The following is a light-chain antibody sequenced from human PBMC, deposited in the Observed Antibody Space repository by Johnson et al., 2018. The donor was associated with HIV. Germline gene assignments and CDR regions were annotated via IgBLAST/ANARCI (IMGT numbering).Light chain of an antibody. V-gene: IGLV1-51*01. CDR3: GTWDSSLSAYV. CDR2: DNN. Sequence: QSVLTQPPSVSAAPGQKVTISCSGSSSNIGNNYVSWYQQFPGTAPKLLIYDNNKRPSGIPDRFSGSKSGTSATLGITGLQTGDEADYYCGTWDSSLSAYVFGTGTKCTV. J-gene: IGLJ1*01. CDR1: SSNIGNNY.